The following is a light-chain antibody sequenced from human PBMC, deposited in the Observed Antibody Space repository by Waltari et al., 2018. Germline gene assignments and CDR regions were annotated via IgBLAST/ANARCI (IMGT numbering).Light chain of an antibody. Sequence: QSALTPPATVYGSPGQSITISDSGTRRDVGVSKHCSWYQQHPGKAPKVVIYDVFRRPTGVSNRFSGSKSGNTASLTISGLQAEDEADYYCSSYTTSSACVFGTGTKVTVL. CDR2: DVF. J-gene: IGLJ1*01. V-gene: IGLV2-14*01. CDR3: SSYTTSSACV. CDR1: RRDVGVSKH.